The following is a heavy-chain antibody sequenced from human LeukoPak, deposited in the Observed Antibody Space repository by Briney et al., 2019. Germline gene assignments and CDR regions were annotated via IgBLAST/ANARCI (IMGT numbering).Heavy chain of an antibody. CDR3: ARSNISGYYHVYFDY. CDR2: IDPNSGGT. J-gene: IGHJ4*02. Sequence: ASVKVSCKASGYTFTGYYMHWARQAPGQGLKWMGWIDPNSGGTNYAQKFQGRVTMTRDTSISTAYMELSRLRSDDTAVYYCARSNISGYYHVYFDYWGQGTLVTVSS. D-gene: IGHD3-22*01. CDR1: GYTFTGYY. V-gene: IGHV1-2*02.